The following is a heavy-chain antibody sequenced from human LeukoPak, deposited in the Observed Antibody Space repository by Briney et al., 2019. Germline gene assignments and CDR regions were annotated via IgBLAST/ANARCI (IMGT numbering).Heavy chain of an antibody. CDR3: ARAFGLTDY. D-gene: IGHD3/OR15-3a*01. J-gene: IGHJ4*02. CDR1: GFTVSSYI. CDR2: ISSSSSTI. Sequence: RRGSLRLSCVASGFTVSSYIMNWVRQAREYGLEWVSYISSSSSTIYYADSVKGRFTISRDNAKNSLYLQMNSLRDEDTAVYYCARAFGLTDYWGQGTLVTVSS. V-gene: IGHV3-48*02.